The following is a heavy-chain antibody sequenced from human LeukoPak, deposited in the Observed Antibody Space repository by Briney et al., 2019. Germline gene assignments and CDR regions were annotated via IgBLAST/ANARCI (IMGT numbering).Heavy chain of an antibody. CDR3: ASDILTGSPSLDY. CDR1: GFTFSSYA. CDR2: ISYDGSNK. Sequence: PGGSLRLSCAASGFTFSSYAMHWVRQAPGKGLEWVAVISYDGSNKYYADSVKGRFTISRDNSKNTLHLQMNSLRAEDTAVYYCASDILTGSPSLDYWGQGTLVTVSS. J-gene: IGHJ4*02. V-gene: IGHV3-30-3*01. D-gene: IGHD3-9*01.